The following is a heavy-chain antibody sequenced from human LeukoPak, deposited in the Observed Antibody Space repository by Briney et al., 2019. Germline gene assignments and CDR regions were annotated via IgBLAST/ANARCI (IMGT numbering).Heavy chain of an antibody. CDR3: TTDFTGIFGVAPIDY. CDR1: GFTVSSNY. D-gene: IGHD3-3*01. J-gene: IGHJ4*02. Sequence: GGSLRLSCAASGFTVSSNYMSWVRQAPGKGLEWVGRIKSKTDGGTTDYAAPVKGRFTISRDDSKNTLYLQMNSLKTEDTAVYYCTTDFTGIFGVAPIDYWGQGTLVTVSS. CDR2: IKSKTDGGTT. V-gene: IGHV3-15*01.